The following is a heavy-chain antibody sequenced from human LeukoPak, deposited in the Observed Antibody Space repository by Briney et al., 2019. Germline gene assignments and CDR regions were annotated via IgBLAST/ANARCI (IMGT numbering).Heavy chain of an antibody. CDR3: AKDVNYYDSSGPDY. CDR1: GFTFSSYG. Sequence: GRSLRLSCAASGFTFSSYGMHWVRQAPGKGLEWVAVISYDGSNKYYADSVKGRFTISRDNSKNTLYLQMNSLRAEDTAVYYCAKDVNYYDSSGPDYWGQGTLVTVSS. J-gene: IGHJ4*02. V-gene: IGHV3-30*18. D-gene: IGHD3-22*01. CDR2: ISYDGSNK.